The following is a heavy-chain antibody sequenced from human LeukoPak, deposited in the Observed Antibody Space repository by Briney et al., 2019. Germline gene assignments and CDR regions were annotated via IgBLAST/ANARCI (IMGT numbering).Heavy chain of an antibody. D-gene: IGHD1-26*01. CDR2: ITPSSSAI. Sequence: GGSLRLSCTASGFTFSSYSMNWVRQAPGKGLEWVSYITPSSSAIYYADSVKGRFAISRDNAKNSLYLQMNSLRGEDTAVYYCARGRVGATLYYFDYWGQGTLVTVSS. J-gene: IGHJ4*02. CDR1: GFTFSSYS. V-gene: IGHV3-48*01. CDR3: ARGRVGATLYYFDY.